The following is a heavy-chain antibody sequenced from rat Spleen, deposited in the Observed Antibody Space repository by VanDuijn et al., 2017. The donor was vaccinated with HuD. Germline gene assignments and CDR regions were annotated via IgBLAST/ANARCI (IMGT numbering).Heavy chain of an antibody. CDR3: ARRHYGYTDYFDY. D-gene: IGHD1-9*01. J-gene: IGHJ2*01. CDR2: ISYDGASS. CDR1: GFTFSDYY. V-gene: IGHV5-20*01. Sequence: EVHLAVSGGGLVQPGGSLILSCAASGFTFSDYYLAWVRQTPTKGLEWVASISYDGASSYYRDSVKGRFTISRDSARRSLSLHMDGLRSEDTATYYCARRHYGYTDYFDYWGQGVMVTVSS.